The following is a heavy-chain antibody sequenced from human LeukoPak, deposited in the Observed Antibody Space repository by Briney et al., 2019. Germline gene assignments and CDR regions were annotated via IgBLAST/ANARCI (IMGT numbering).Heavy chain of an antibody. CDR3: ARDAFYSRYFDY. Sequence: ASVKVSCKASGGTFSSYAISWVRQAPGQGLGWMGRIIPIFGTANYAQKFQGRVTITTDESTSTAYMELSSLRSEDTAVYYCARDAFYSRYFDYWGQGTPVTVSS. CDR2: IIPIFGTA. D-gene: IGHD4-11*01. V-gene: IGHV1-69*05. CDR1: GGTFSSYA. J-gene: IGHJ4*02.